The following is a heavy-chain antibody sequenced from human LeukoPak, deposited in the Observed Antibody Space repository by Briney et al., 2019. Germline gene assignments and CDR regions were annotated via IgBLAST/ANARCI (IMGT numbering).Heavy chain of an antibody. J-gene: IGHJ6*03. CDR1: GYTFTGYY. D-gene: IGHD6-6*01. Sequence: ASVKVSCKASGYTFTGYYMHWVRQAPGQGLEWMGWINPNSGGTNYAQKFQGRVTMTRDTSISTAYMELSRLRSDDTAVYYCARDHKQLVLYYYYYMDVWGKGTTVTVSS. V-gene: IGHV1-2*02. CDR2: INPNSGGT. CDR3: ARDHKQLVLYYYYYMDV.